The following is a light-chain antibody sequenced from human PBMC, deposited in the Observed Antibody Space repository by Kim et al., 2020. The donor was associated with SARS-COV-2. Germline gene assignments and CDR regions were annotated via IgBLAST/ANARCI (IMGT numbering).Light chain of an antibody. V-gene: IGLV3-1*01. CDR2: QDS. CDR3: QAWDSSTVF. Sequence: SYELTQPPSVSVSPGQTASITCSGDKLGYKYACWYQQKPGQSPVLVIYQDSKRPSGIPERFSGSNSGNTATPTISGTQAMDEADYYCQAWDSSTVFFGGGTELTVL. CDR1: KLGYKY. J-gene: IGLJ2*01.